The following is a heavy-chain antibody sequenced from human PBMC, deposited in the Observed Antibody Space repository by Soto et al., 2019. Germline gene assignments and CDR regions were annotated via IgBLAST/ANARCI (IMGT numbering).Heavy chain of an antibody. CDR2: MNPNSGNT. CDR1: GYTFTSYD. D-gene: IGHD2-2*01. V-gene: IGHV1-8*01. CDR3: ASCTSCYRGDALDI. Sequence: ASVKVSCKASGYTFTSYDINWVRQATGQGLEWMGWMNPNSGNTGYAQKFQGRVTMTRNTSISTAYMELSSLRSEDTAVYYCASCTSCYRGDALDIWGQGTMVTVSS. J-gene: IGHJ3*02.